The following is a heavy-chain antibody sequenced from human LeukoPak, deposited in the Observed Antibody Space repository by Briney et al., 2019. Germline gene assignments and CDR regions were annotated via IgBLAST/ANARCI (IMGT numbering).Heavy chain of an antibody. D-gene: IGHD2-15*01. J-gene: IGHJ4*02. Sequence: PGGSLRLSCAASGFTFSDYYMSWIRQAPGKGLEWVSAISGSGGSTYYADSVKGRFTISRDNAKNSLYLQMNSLRAEDTAVYYCAREAVVVVAATPGYWGQGTLVTVSS. CDR3: AREAVVVVAATPGY. V-gene: IGHV3-11*01. CDR2: ISGSGGST. CDR1: GFTFSDYY.